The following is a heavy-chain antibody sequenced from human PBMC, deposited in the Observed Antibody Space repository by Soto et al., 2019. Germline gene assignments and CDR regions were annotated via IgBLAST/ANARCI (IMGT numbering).Heavy chain of an antibody. CDR3: ARVISSYYYYGMDV. Sequence: QVQLVESGGGVVQPGRSLRLSCAASGFTFSSYGMHWVRQAPGKGLEWVAVIWYDGSNKYYADSVKGRFTISRDNSKNSLYLQSKSLRAEDTAVYYCARVISSYYYYGMDVWGQGTTVTVSS. CDR1: GFTFSSYG. CDR2: IWYDGSNK. J-gene: IGHJ6*02. V-gene: IGHV3-33*01. D-gene: IGHD2-21*01.